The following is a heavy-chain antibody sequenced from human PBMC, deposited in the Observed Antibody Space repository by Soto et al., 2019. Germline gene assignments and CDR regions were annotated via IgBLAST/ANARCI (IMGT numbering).Heavy chain of an antibody. CDR2: IYYSGST. D-gene: IGHD3-22*01. J-gene: IGHJ4*02. V-gene: IGHV4-39*01. CDR1: GGSISSSSYY. CDR3: AIETYYYDPRLSTGGTKRDY. Sequence: PSETLSLTCTVSGGSISSSSYYWGWIRQPPGKGLEWIGSIYYSGSTYYNPSLKSRVTISVDTSKNQFSLKLSSVTAADTAVYYCAIETYYYDPRLSTGGTKRDYWGQGTLVTVSS.